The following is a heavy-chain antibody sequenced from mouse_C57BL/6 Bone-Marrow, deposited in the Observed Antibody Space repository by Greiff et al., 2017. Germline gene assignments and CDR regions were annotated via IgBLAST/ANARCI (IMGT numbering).Heavy chain of an antibody. CDR1: GYTFPSYW. D-gene: IGHD2-2*01. CDR2: LYPGSGST. Sequence: QVHVKQPGAELVKPGASVKMSCKASGYTFPSYWLTWVKPRPGQGLEWIGDLYPGSGSTNYNEKFKSKATLTVDTSSSTAYMQLSSLTSEDSAVYYCARFGVTGYWGQGTTLTVSS. V-gene: IGHV1-55*01. J-gene: IGHJ2*01. CDR3: ARFGVTGY.